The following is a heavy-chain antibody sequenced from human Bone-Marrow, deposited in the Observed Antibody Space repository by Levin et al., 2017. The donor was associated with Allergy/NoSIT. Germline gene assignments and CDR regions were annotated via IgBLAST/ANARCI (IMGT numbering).Heavy chain of an antibody. J-gene: IGHJ4*02. Sequence: GGSLRLSCAASGFTFSSYGMHWVRQAPGKGLEWVAVISYDGSNKYYADSVKGRFTISRDNSKNTLYLQMNSLRAEDTAVYYCAKAGNSDCSGGSCPPFGYWGQGTLVTVSS. D-gene: IGHD2-15*01. V-gene: IGHV3-30*18. CDR3: AKAGNSDCSGGSCPPFGY. CDR2: ISYDGSNK. CDR1: GFTFSSYG.